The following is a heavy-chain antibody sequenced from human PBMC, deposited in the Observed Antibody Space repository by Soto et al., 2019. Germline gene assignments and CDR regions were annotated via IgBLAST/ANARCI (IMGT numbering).Heavy chain of an antibody. CDR2: IYYSGST. J-gene: IGHJ6*02. D-gene: IGHD5-18*01. V-gene: IGHV4-31*03. Sequence: QVQLQESGPGLVKPSQTLSLTCTVSGGSISSGGYYWSWIRQHPGKGLEWIGYIYYSGSTYYNPSIKSRVTISVDTSKNQFSLKLSSVTAADTAVYYCARIQLWFYYYYGMDVWGQGTTVTVSS. CDR1: GGSISSGGYY. CDR3: ARIQLWFYYYYGMDV.